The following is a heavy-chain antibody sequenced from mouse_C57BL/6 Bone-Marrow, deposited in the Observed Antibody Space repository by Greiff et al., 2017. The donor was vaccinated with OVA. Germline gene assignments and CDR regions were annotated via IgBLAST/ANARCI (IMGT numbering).Heavy chain of an antibody. CDR3: AWTEGWLLLDY. CDR2: IHPNSGST. D-gene: IGHD2-3*01. Sequence: QVQLQQPGAELVKPGASVKLSCKASGYTFTSYWMHWVKQRPGQGLEWIGMIHPNSGSTNYNEKFKSKATLTVDKSSSTAYMQLSSLTSEDSAVYYCAWTEGWLLLDYWGQGTTLTVSS. V-gene: IGHV1-64*01. CDR1: GYTFTSYW. J-gene: IGHJ2*01.